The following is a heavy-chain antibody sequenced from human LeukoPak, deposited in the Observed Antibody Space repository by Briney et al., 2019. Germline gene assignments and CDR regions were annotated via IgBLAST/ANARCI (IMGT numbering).Heavy chain of an antibody. CDR3: AREPGTATGY. V-gene: IGHV1-2*07. J-gene: IGHJ1*01. D-gene: IGHD1-1*01. CDR1: GYSFTAYY. Sequence: ASVRVSCKASGYSFTAYYIHLVRQAPGPGLGSMRWFNSHCDGAKCAHTFHGKVTLTRNTSLRTAYMEMSDLRSDDTAISYCAREPGTATGYWGGGTVV. CDR2: FNSHCDGA.